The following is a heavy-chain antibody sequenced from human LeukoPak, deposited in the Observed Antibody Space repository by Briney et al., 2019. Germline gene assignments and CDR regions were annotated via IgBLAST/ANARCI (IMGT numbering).Heavy chain of an antibody. V-gene: IGHV3-30*18. CDR1: GFTFSSYG. CDR3: AKDQKEWLPLKYNWFDP. Sequence: PGGSLRLSCAASGFTFSSYGMHWVRQAPGKGLEWVAVISYDGSNKYYADSVKGRFTISRDNSKNTLYLQMNSLRAEDTAVYYCAKDQKEWLPLKYNWFDPWGQGTLVTVSS. J-gene: IGHJ5*02. D-gene: IGHD3-3*01. CDR2: ISYDGSNK.